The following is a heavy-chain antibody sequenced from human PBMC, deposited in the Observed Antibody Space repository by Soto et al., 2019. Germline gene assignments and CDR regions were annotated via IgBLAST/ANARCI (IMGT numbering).Heavy chain of an antibody. Sequence: YLRLSCAASGFTFSSYAMSWVRQAPGKGLEWVSAISGSGGSTYYADSVKGRFTISRDNSKNTLYLQMNSLRAEDTAVYYCAKGAMYYYDSSGYSGLFFDYWGQGTLVTVSS. J-gene: IGHJ4*02. V-gene: IGHV3-23*01. D-gene: IGHD3-22*01. CDR2: ISGSGGST. CDR1: GFTFSSYA. CDR3: AKGAMYYYDSSGYSGLFFDY.